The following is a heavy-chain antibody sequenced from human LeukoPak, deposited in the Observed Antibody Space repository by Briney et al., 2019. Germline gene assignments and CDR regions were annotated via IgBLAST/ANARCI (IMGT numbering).Heavy chain of an antibody. CDR1: GFTFSSYG. V-gene: IGHV3-33*03. CDR3: ANFRSNY. J-gene: IGHJ4*02. Sequence: GGSLRLSCAASGFTFSSYGMHWVRQAPGKGLEWVAVIWYDGSNKYYADSVKGRFTISRDNAENSLFLEMNSLRAEDTAVYYCANFRSNYWGQGTLVTVSS. CDR2: IWYDGSNK.